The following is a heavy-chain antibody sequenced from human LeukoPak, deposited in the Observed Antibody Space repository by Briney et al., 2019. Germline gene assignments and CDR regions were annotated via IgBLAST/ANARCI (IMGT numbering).Heavy chain of an antibody. Sequence: PSETLSLTCTVSGGSISSYYWSWIRQPPGKGLEWIGYIYYSGSTNYNPSLKSRVTISVDTSKNQFSLKLSSVTAADTALYYCARDYVSDDFWSGSAQDAFDIWGQGTMVTVSS. CDR3: ARDYVSDDFWSGSAQDAFDI. CDR2: IYYSGST. V-gene: IGHV4-59*12. CDR1: GGSISSYY. J-gene: IGHJ3*02. D-gene: IGHD3-3*01.